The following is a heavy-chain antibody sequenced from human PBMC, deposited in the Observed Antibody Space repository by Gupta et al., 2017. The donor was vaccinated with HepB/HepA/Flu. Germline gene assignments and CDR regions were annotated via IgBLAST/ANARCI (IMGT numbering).Heavy chain of an antibody. CDR1: GGSFSGYY. CDR3: ARGQSIVVPATILLFHNYCADV. J-gene: IGHJ6*04. V-gene: IGHV4-34*01. CDR2: INHSGVT. D-gene: IGHD2-2*01. Sequence: VQLQQWGAGLLKLSENLSLTCAVYGGSFSGYYWTWIRQSPGKGLECIGEINHSGVTKYNPSLKSRVTISLDTSKNQFSLKLNSVTAADTAIYYCARGQSIVVPATILLFHNYCADVWGKGTTAIVSS.